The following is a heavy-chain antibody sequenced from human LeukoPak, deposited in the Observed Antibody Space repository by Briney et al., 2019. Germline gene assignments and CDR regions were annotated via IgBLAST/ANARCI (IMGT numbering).Heavy chain of an antibody. Sequence: PSETLSLTCTVSAGSISEYYWSWIRQPPGKGLEWIAYISYNGITNYNPSLKSRVTISVDTSKNQFSLKLSSVTAADTAVYYCARHMSGDYDYWGQGTLVTVSS. V-gene: IGHV4-59*08. D-gene: IGHD3-10*02. CDR3: ARHMSGDYDY. CDR2: ISYNGIT. J-gene: IGHJ4*02. CDR1: AGSISEYY.